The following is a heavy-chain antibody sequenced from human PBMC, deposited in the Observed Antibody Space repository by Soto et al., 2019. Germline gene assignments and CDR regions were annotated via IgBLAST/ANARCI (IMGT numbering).Heavy chain of an antibody. Sequence: AVKVSCKASGGTFSSYAISWVRQAPGQGLEWMGGIIPIFGTANYAQKFQGRVTITADESTSTAYMELSSLRSEDTAVYYCAREVPLNSGSYLGPFDYWGQGTLVTVSS. V-gene: IGHV1-69*13. J-gene: IGHJ4*02. CDR2: IIPIFGTA. D-gene: IGHD1-26*01. CDR3: AREVPLNSGSYLGPFDY. CDR1: GGTFSSYA.